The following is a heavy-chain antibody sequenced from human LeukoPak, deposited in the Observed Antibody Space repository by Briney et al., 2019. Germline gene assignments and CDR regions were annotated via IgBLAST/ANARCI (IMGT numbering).Heavy chain of an antibody. J-gene: IGHJ4*02. CDR3: ARGAGIVGGPGY. CDR1: GYSISSGYY. V-gene: IGHV4-38-2*02. D-gene: IGHD1-26*01. Sequence: KPSETLSLTCTVSGYSISSGYYWGWIRQPPGKGLEWIGSIYHSGSTYYNPSLKSRVTISVDTSKNQFSLKLSSVTAADTAVYYCARGAGIVGGPGYWGQGTLVTVSS. CDR2: IYHSGST.